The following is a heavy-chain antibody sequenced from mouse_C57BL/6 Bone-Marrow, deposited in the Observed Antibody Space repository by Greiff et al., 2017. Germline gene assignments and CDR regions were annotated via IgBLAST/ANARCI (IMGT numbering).Heavy chain of an antibody. CDR1: GFTFSSYA. CDR2: ISDGGSYT. J-gene: IGHJ3*01. Sequence: EVQLVESGGGLVKPGGSLKLSCAASGFTFSSYAMSWVRQTPEKRLEWVATISDGGSYTYYPDNVKGRFTISRDNAKNNLYLQMSHLKSEDTAMYYCARDLLIYYYGSFAYWGQGTLVTVSA. V-gene: IGHV5-4*01. CDR3: ARDLLIYYYGSFAY. D-gene: IGHD1-1*01.